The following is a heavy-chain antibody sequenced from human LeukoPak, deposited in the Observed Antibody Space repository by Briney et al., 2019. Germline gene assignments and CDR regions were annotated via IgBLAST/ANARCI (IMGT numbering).Heavy chain of an antibody. CDR3: ARDLQQLVPFDY. V-gene: IGHV3-11*01. D-gene: IGHD6-13*01. CDR1: GFTFSDYY. Sequence: GGSLRLPCAASGFTFSDYYMSWIRQAPGKGLEWVSYISSSGSTIYYADSVKGRFTISRDNAKNSLYLQMNSLRAEDTAVYYCARDLQQLVPFDYWGQGTLVTVSS. CDR2: ISSSGSTI. J-gene: IGHJ4*02.